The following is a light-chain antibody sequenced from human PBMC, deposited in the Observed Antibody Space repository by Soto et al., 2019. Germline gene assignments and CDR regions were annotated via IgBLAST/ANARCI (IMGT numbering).Light chain of an antibody. CDR2: DVT. Sequence: QSALTQPASVSGSPGQSITISCTGTSRDVGAYNYVSWYQQHPGKAPKLMVYDVTNRPSGVSDRFSGSKSGNTAYLTISGLQAEDEADYFCSSHSNITPYVFGTGTKVTVL. J-gene: IGLJ1*01. CDR3: SSHSNITPYV. V-gene: IGLV2-14*01. CDR1: SRDVGAYNY.